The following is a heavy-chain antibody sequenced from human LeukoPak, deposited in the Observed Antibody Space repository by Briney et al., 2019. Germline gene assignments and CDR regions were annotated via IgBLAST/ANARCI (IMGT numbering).Heavy chain of an antibody. D-gene: IGHD5-12*01. V-gene: IGHV5-51*01. CDR1: GYSFPNYW. J-gene: IGHJ4*02. CDR2: LYPGDSDT. CDR3: ASRLRERFDS. Sequence: GESLKISCKGSGYSFPNYWIGWVRQMPGKGLEWLGILYPGDSDTRYSPSFQGQVTISADKSISTAYLQWSSLKASDAAMYYCASRLRERFDSWGQGTLVTVSS.